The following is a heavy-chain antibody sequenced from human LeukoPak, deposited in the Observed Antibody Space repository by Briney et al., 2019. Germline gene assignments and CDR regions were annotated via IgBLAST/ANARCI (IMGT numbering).Heavy chain of an antibody. D-gene: IGHD2-2*01. CDR3: ARVVTPRYCSTPSCYWKGWFDP. CDR1: GGTFSRYA. Sequence: SVKVSCKASGGTFSRYAMSWVRQAPGQGLEWMGGIIPIFGTASFAQKFQGRVTITADESTGTAYVELSSLRSEDTAVYYCARVVTPRYCSTPSCYWKGWFDPWGQGTLVTVSS. CDR2: IIPIFGTA. V-gene: IGHV1-69*13. J-gene: IGHJ5*02.